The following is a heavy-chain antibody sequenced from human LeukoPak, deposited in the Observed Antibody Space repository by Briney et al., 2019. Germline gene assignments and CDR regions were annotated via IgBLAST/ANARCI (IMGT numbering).Heavy chain of an antibody. CDR3: AREGGRFSRFDP. CDR1: GGSISSYY. D-gene: IGHD3-3*01. J-gene: IGHJ5*02. V-gene: IGHV4-59*01. CDR2: IYYSGGT. Sequence: PSETLSLTCTVSGGSISSYYWSWIRQPPGKGLEWIGYIYYSGGTNYNPSLKSRVTISVDTSKNQFSLKLSSVTAADTAVYYCAREGGRFSRFDPWGQGTLVTVSS.